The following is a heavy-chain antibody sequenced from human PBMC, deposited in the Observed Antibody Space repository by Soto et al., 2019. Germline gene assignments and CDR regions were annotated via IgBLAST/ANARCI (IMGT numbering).Heavy chain of an antibody. Sequence: EEQLVESGGDLVQPGGSLRLSCAASGFTVSNNYMSWVRQAPGKGLEWVSLIYSGGSTYYADSVKGRFTISRDSSKNTLYLQMNSLGAEDTAMYYCAAYSHKGYWGQGTRVTVSS. CDR1: GFTVSNNY. D-gene: IGHD3-16*01. V-gene: IGHV3-66*01. CDR3: AAYSHKGY. J-gene: IGHJ4*02. CDR2: IYSGGST.